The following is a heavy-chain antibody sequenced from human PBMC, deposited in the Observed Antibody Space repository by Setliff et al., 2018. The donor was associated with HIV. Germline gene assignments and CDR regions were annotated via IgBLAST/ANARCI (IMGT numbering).Heavy chain of an antibody. CDR1: GGSFSEYY. CDR2: INHSGST. CDR3: ARVATLLPGYSDRWEYFYMDV. Sequence: SETLSLTCAVYGGSFSEYYWSWIRQSPGKGLEWIGEINHSGSTHYNPPLKSRATISVDTSKDQFSLRLNSVTAADTAVYYCARVATLLPGYSDRWEYFYMDVWGKVTTVTVSS. J-gene: IGHJ6*03. D-gene: IGHD5-12*01. V-gene: IGHV4-34*01.